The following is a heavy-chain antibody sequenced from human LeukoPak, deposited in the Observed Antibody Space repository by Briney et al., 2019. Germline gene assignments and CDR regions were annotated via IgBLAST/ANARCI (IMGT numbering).Heavy chain of an antibody. D-gene: IGHD3-3*01. J-gene: IGHJ4*02. CDR3: TTEDDFWSGYYPSNFDY. CDR1: GFTFSNAW. CDR2: IKSKTDGGTT. Sequence: GGSLRLSCAASGFTFSNAWMSWVRQAPGKGLEWVGRIKSKTDGGTTEYAAPVKGRFTISRDDSKNTLYLQMNSLKTEDTAVYYCTTEDDFWSGYYPSNFDYWGQGTLVTVSS. V-gene: IGHV3-15*01.